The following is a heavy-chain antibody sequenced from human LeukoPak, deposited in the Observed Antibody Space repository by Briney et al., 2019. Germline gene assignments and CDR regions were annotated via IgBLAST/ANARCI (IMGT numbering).Heavy chain of an antibody. CDR2: ISSGGGTV. CDR3: AKFRYHSNDNNYLDFNY. CDR1: GFTFSSHE. D-gene: IGHD3-22*01. Sequence: GGSLRLSCAASGFTFSSHEMNWVRQAPGKGLEWVSYISSGGGTVYYADSVKGRFTISRDNSKNTLDLQMNSLKVEDTAVYYCAKFRYHSNDNNYLDFNYWGQGTLVTVSS. J-gene: IGHJ4*02. V-gene: IGHV3-48*03.